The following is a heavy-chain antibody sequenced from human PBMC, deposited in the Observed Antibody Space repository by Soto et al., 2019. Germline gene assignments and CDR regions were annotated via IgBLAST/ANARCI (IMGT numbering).Heavy chain of an antibody. CDR2: ISSSSSTI. CDR3: ARDLAFTSSPPDAFDI. D-gene: IGHD3-16*01. Sequence: GGSLRLSCAASGFTFSSYSMNWVRQAPGKGLEWVSYISSSSSTIYYADSVKGRFTISRDNAKNSLYLQMNSLRAEDTAVYYCARDLAFTSSPPDAFDIWGQGTMVTVSS. J-gene: IGHJ3*02. CDR1: GFTFSSYS. V-gene: IGHV3-48*01.